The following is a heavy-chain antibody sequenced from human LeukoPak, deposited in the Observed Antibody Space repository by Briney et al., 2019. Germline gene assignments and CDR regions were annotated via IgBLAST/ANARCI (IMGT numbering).Heavy chain of an antibody. V-gene: IGHV4-34*01. D-gene: IGHD6-13*01. CDR2: INHSGSS. CDR3: ARGLEKQQLVRIIFDY. J-gene: IGHJ4*02. Sequence: SETLSLTCAVYGGSFSGYCWSWIRQPPGKGLEWIGEINHSGSSNYNPSLKSRVTISVDTSKNQFSLKLSSVTAADTAVYYCARGLEKQQLVRIIFDYWGQGTLVTVSS. CDR1: GGSFSGYC.